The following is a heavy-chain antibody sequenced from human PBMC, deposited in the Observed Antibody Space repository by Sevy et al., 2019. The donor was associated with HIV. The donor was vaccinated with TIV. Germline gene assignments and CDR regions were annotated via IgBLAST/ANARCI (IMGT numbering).Heavy chain of an antibody. V-gene: IGHV1-18*01. CDR3: PRSTQYGGNLF. CDR1: GYTFTSYG. D-gene: IGHD2-15*01. CDR2: ISAYNGNT. Sequence: ASVKVSCKASGYTFTSYGISWVRQAPGQGLEWMGWISAYNGNTNYAQKLQGRVTMTTDTSTSTAYMELRSLRSDDPAVWCCPRSTQYGGNLFWGQGTLVTVSS. J-gene: IGHJ4*02.